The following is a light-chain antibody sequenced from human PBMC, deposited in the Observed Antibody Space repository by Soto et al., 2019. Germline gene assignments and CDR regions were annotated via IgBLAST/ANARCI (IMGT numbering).Light chain of an antibody. Sequence: QSVLTQPPSVSGAPGQRVTISCTGSNSNIGAGYDVHWYQQLPGTAPKLLIYGNSNRPSGVPDRFSGSKSGTSASLTITGLQAEDEADYYCQSYGDSLSGYVFGTGTKVP. CDR3: QSYGDSLSGYV. J-gene: IGLJ1*01. CDR1: NSNIGAGYD. CDR2: GNS. V-gene: IGLV1-40*01.